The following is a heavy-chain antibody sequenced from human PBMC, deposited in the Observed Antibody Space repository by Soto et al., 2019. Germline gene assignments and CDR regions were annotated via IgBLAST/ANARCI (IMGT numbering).Heavy chain of an antibody. D-gene: IGHD6-19*01. V-gene: IGHV3-23*01. CDR3: AKDTYISGWYGDDYYYYYGMDV. CDR1: GFTFSSYA. Sequence: EVQLLESGGGLVQPGGSLRLSCAASGFTFSSYAMSWVRQAPGKGLEWVSAISGSGGSTYYADSVKGRFTISRDNSKNTLYLQMNSLRAEDTAVYYCAKDTYISGWYGDDYYYYYGMDVWGQGTTVTVSS. CDR2: ISGSGGST. J-gene: IGHJ6*02.